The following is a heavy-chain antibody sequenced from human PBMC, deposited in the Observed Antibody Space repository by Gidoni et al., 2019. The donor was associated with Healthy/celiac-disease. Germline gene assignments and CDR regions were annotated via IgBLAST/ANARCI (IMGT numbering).Heavy chain of an antibody. Sequence: EVQLVESGGGLVQPGGSLRLACAASGFTFSSYWMHWVRQAPGKGLVWVSRINSDGSSTSYADSVKGRFTISRDNAKNTLYLQMNSLRAEDTAVYYCAREINYGDYSIDYWGQGTLVTVSS. J-gene: IGHJ4*02. CDR2: INSDGSST. D-gene: IGHD4-17*01. V-gene: IGHV3-74*01. CDR3: AREINYGDYSIDY. CDR1: GFTFSSYW.